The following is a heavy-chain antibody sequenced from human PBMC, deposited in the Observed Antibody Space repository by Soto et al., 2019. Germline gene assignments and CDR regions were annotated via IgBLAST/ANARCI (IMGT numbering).Heavy chain of an antibody. Sequence: VASVKVSCKASGGTFSSYAISWVRQAPGQGLEWMGGIIPIFGTANYAQKFQGRVTITADESTSTAYMELSSLRSEDTAVYYCARDPGHYDSSGYYHRWFDPWGQGTLVTVSS. CDR1: GGTFSSYA. CDR2: IIPIFGTA. V-gene: IGHV1-69*13. CDR3: ARDPGHYDSSGYYHRWFDP. D-gene: IGHD3-22*01. J-gene: IGHJ5*02.